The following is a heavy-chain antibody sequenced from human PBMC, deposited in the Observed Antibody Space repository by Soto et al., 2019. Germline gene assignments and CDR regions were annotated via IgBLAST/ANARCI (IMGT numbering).Heavy chain of an antibody. D-gene: IGHD6-6*01. Sequence: PSETLSLTCTVSGGSISRDTYHWAWIRQPPGKGLEWIGTTSYSGDTYYNPSLKSRIIINPDTSKNQFSLQLNSVTPEDTAVYYCVRQHSTSSDYYGLDVWGHGTTVTVSS. J-gene: IGHJ6*02. CDR2: TSYSGDT. CDR1: GGSISRDTYH. V-gene: IGHV4-39*01. CDR3: VRQHSTSSDYYGLDV.